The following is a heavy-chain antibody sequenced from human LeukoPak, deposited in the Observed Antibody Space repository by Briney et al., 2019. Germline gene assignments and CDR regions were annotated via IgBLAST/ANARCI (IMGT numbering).Heavy chain of an antibody. CDR2: IYYSGST. CDR3: ARGVNSGYFDY. Sequence: SETLSLTCTVSGGSISSYYWTWIRQPPGKGLEWIGYIYYSGSTNYNPSLKSRVTISVDTSKNQSSLKLTSVTAADTAVYYCARGVNSGYFDYCGQGTLVTVSS. J-gene: IGHJ4*02. CDR1: GGSISSYY. D-gene: IGHD1-26*01. V-gene: IGHV4-59*01.